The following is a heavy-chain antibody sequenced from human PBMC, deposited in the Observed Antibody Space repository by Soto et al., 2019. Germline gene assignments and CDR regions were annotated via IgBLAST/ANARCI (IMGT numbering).Heavy chain of an antibody. J-gene: IGHJ4*02. V-gene: IGHV3-15*07. CDR1: GFAFSTHA. Sequence: GGSLRLSCAASGFAFSTHAMNWVRQAPGKGLEWVGRIKSKSAGGTTDYAAPVKGRFIISRDDSENTLFLHMNSLRTEDTAVYYCSYGANQYFDYWGQGALVTVSS. D-gene: IGHD4-17*01. CDR2: IKSKSAGGTT. CDR3: SYGANQYFDY.